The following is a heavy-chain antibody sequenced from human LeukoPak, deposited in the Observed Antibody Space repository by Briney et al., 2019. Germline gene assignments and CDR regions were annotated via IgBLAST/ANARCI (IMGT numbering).Heavy chain of an antibody. CDR2: ISWNSGSI. V-gene: IGHV3-9*01. D-gene: IGHD1-14*01. J-gene: IGHJ6*02. CDR1: GFTLDDYA. CDR3: AKSTEPPEDYYYGMDV. Sequence: GRSLRLSCAASGFTLDDYAMHWVRQAPGKGLEWVSGISWNSGSIGYADSVKGRFTISRDNAKNSLYLQMNSLRAEDTALYYCAKSTEPPEDYYYGMDVWGQGTTVTVSS.